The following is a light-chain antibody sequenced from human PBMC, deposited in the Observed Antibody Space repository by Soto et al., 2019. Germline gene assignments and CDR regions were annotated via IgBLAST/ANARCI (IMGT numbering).Light chain of an antibody. Sequence: QSVLPQPASVSGSPGQSITISCTGTSSDVGGYDYVPWYQQPPGKAPKLIIYDVSDRPSGVSSRFSGSKSGNTASLTISGLQDEDEADYYCISYSSSSTYVFGTGTKVTVL. CDR3: ISYSSSSTYV. V-gene: IGLV2-14*01. CDR2: DVS. CDR1: SSDVGGYDY. J-gene: IGLJ1*01.